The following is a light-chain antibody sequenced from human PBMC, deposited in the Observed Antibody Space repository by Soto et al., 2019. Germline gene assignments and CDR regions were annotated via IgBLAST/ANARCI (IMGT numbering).Light chain of an antibody. J-gene: IGKJ1*01. Sequence: EIVLTQSPGTLSLSPGERATLSCRASQSVSSSYLAWYQQKPGQAPRLLIYDATSRATGIPDRFSGSGSVTDFTLTISRLEPEYFAVYYCQQYGSSQSFGQGTKVEIK. CDR2: DAT. CDR3: QQYGSSQS. V-gene: IGKV3-20*01. CDR1: QSVSSSY.